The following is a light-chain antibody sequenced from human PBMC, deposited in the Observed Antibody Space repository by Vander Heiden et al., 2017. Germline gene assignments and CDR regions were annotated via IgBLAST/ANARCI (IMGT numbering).Light chain of an antibody. CDR2: DAS. J-gene: IGKJ2*01. Sequence: EIVLTQSPATLSLSPGERATLSCRASQSVSTYLAWYQQKPGQAPRLLISDASNRATGIPARFTGSGSGTDFTLTISSLEPEDFAVYYCRQRSNWPPAFGQGTKLEIK. V-gene: IGKV3-11*01. CDR3: RQRSNWPPA. CDR1: QSVSTY.